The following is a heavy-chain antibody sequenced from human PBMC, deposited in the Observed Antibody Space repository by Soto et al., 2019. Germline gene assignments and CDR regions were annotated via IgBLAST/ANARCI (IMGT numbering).Heavy chain of an antibody. CDR1: GFTFSNYG. J-gene: IGHJ6*02. V-gene: IGHV3-33*08. CDR3: ERDLSGYKPRGMDV. Sequence: PGGSLRLSCAASGFTFSNYGIHWVRQAPGKGLEWVAVIWYDGSNKNYADSVKGRFTISRGNSKNTLYLQMNSLRAEDTAVYYCERDLSGYKPRGMDVWGQGTTVTVSS. D-gene: IGHD5-12*01. CDR2: IWYDGSNK.